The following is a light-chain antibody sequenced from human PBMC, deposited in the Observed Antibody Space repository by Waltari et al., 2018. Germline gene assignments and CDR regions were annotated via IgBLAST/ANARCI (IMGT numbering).Light chain of an antibody. Sequence: QLVLTQSPSASASLGASVKLTCTLSSGHSSNIIAWHQQQPEKGPRYLMKVNSDGSHTKGDEIPDRFSGSSSGAERYLTISSVQSEDEADYYWQTGGHGTWVFGGGTKLTIL. CDR3: QTGGHGTWV. V-gene: IGLV4-69*01. CDR1: SGHSSNI. J-gene: IGLJ3*02. CDR2: VNSDGSH.